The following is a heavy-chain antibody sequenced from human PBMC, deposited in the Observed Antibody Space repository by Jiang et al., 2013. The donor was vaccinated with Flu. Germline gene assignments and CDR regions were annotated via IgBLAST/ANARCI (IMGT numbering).Heavy chain of an antibody. Sequence: EVTKPGASVKVSCRSSGYTFTRYYMHWVRQAPGQGLEWMGIINPSSGNTSYAQRFRGRVTMTRDTSTSTVYMELNSLRSEDTAVYYCARAPPGVVTAEDDYWGQGTLVTVSS. CDR3: ARAPPGVVTAEDDY. CDR1: GYTFTRYY. J-gene: IGHJ4*02. V-gene: IGHV1-46*01. D-gene: IGHD2-21*02. CDR2: INPSSGNT.